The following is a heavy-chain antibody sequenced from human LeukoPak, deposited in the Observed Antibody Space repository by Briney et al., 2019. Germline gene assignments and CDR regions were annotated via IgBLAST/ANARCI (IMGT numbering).Heavy chain of an antibody. CDR1: GYTFTSYG. J-gene: IGHJ3*02. CDR2: ISAYNGNT. V-gene: IGHV1-18*04. D-gene: IGHD6-13*01. Sequence: SVKVSCKASGYTFTSYGISWVRQAPGQGLEWMGWISAYNGNTNYAQKLQGRVTMTTDTSTSTAYMELRSLRSDDTAVYYCARGGAFIAAARKDAFDIWGQGTMVTVSS. CDR3: ARGGAFIAAARKDAFDI.